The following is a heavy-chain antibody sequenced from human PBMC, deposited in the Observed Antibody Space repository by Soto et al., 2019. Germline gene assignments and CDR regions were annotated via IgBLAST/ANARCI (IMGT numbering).Heavy chain of an antibody. V-gene: IGHV3-30*18. J-gene: IGHJ4*02. CDR3: AKGVETDILTGYLVDY. CDR2: ISYDGSNK. D-gene: IGHD3-9*01. Sequence: QVQLVESGGGVVQPGRSLRLSCAASGFTFSSYGMHWVRQAPGKGLEWVAVISYDGSNKYYADSVKGRFTISRDNSKNTLYLQMNSLRAEDTAVYYCAKGVETDILTGYLVDYWGQGTLVTVSS. CDR1: GFTFSSYG.